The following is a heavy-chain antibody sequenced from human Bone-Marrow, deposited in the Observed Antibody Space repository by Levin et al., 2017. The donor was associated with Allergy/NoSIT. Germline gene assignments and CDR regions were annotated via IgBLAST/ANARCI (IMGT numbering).Heavy chain of an antibody. CDR2: IRGDETTA. V-gene: IGHV3-74*03. CDR3: ARGRDQYLLRDNILIDD. CDR1: GFTFSDYW. D-gene: IGHD3-22*01. Sequence: GESLKISCAASGFTFSDYWMHWVRQVPGEGLVWVSRIRGDETTATYADSVKGRFTISRDNARNTLFLQMTSLRADDTAIYYCARGRDQYLLRDNILIDDWGQGILVTVSS. J-gene: IGHJ4*02.